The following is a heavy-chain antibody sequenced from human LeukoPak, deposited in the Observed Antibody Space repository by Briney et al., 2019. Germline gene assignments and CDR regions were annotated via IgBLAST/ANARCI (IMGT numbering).Heavy chain of an antibody. CDR3: VRESGPTADDAFDI. CDR1: GDSISGYY. Sequence: TPSETLSLTCTVSGDSISGYYWSWIRQPPGRGLEWIGYIYYSGSATYNPSLKSRVTISVDRSKNHFSLNLRSVTAADSAVYFCVRESGPTADDAFDIWGQGTMVTVSS. V-gene: IGHV4-59*12. J-gene: IGHJ3*02. CDR2: IYYSGSA. D-gene: IGHD2-21*02.